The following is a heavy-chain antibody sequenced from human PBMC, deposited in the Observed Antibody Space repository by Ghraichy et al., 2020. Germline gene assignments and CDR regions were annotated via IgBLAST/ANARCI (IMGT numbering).Heavy chain of an antibody. CDR2: IYSDGST. V-gene: IGHV3-53*01. D-gene: IGHD5-12*01. J-gene: IGHJ6*02. CDR1: GLTVSDNY. CDR3: ARLPARYDTSGFPHQYYYYGRDV. Sequence: GGSLRLSCVASGLTVSDNYMSWVRQAPGKGLECVSVIYSDGSTHYIDSVKGRFNISRDNSKNKVFLQMNDLRADDTAVYYCARLPARYDTSGFPHQYYYYGRDVWGQGTTVIVSS.